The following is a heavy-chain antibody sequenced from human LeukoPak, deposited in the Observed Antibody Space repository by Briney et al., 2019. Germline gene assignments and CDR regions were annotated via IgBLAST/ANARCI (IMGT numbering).Heavy chain of an antibody. Sequence: EGSLRLSCAASGFTFSSYAMHWVRQAPGKGLEWVAVISYDGSNKYYADSVKGRFTISRDNSKNTLYLQMNSLRAEDTAVYYCARDHCGGDCSYFDYWGQGTLVTVSS. CDR1: GFTFSSYA. CDR2: ISYDGSNK. V-gene: IGHV3-30-3*01. J-gene: IGHJ4*02. D-gene: IGHD2-21*02. CDR3: ARDHCGGDCSYFDY.